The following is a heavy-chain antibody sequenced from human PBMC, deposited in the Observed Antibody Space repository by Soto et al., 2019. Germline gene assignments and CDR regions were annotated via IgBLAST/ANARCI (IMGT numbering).Heavy chain of an antibody. J-gene: IGHJ4*02. D-gene: IGHD3-16*01. Sequence: ESGGGLVQPGGSLRLSCAASGFTVSSHYMSWVRQAPGKGLEWVSVIYSGGSTYYADSVKGRFTISRDNSKNTLYLQMNSLSAEDTAVYYCARDRGGSPIADWGQGTLVTVSS. CDR3: ARDRGGSPIAD. CDR1: GFTVSSHY. V-gene: IGHV3-66*01. CDR2: IYSGGST.